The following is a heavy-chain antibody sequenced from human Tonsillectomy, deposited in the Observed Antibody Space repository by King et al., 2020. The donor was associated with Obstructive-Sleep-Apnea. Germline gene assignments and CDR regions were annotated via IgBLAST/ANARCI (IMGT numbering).Heavy chain of an antibody. CDR2: IYYSGST. Sequence: QLQESGPGLVNPSETLYLSCIVSCASISSNSYYWGWIRQPPGKGLEWSGNIYYSGSTYYNPSLKSRVTISLDTSKSQVSLRLSSVTAAATAVYYCARAVAVAGSFDPWGRGTLGSVSS. CDR3: ARAVAVAGSFDP. V-gene: IGHV4-39*07. D-gene: IGHD6-19*01. CDR1: CASISSNSYY. J-gene: IGHJ5*02.